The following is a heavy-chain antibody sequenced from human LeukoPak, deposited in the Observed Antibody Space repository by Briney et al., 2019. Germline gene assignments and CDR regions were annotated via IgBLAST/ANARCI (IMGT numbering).Heavy chain of an antibody. CDR2: VNSDGSST. CDR3: VRAEGQSFDY. V-gene: IGHV3-74*01. J-gene: IGHJ4*02. CDR1: GFTFRRYW. Sequence: GGSLRLSCAASGFTFRRYWMHWVRQAPGKGLVWVSHVNSDGSSTSYGDSVKGRFTISRDNAKNTLSLQMNSLRAEDTAVYYCVRAEGQSFDYWGQGTLVTVSS. D-gene: IGHD6-19*01.